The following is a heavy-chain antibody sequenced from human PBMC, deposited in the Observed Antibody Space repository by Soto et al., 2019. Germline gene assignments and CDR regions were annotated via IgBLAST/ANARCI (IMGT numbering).Heavy chain of an antibody. D-gene: IGHD3-22*01. Sequence: QITLKESGPTLVKPTQTLTLTCTVSGFSLITTGVAVSWIRQPPGKALEWLTLIYWDDDKRYSPSLKSRLTITKDTSKNQVVLTMTNMDPVDTATYYCAHRLASPYYYDSRGSSFDYWGQGTLVTVSS. J-gene: IGHJ4*02. CDR2: IYWDDDK. CDR3: AHRLASPYYYDSRGSSFDY. V-gene: IGHV2-5*02. CDR1: GFSLITTGVA.